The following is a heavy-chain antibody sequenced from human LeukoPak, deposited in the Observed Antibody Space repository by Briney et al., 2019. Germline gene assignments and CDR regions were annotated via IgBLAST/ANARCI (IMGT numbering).Heavy chain of an antibody. CDR2: IYYSGST. CDR3: AREGSYSSGCPED. J-gene: IGHJ4*02. Sequence: LRLSCAASGFTFSSYAMHWVRQHPGKGLEWIGYIYYSGSTYYNPSLKSRVTISVDTFKNQFSLRLSSVTAADTAVYYCAREGSYSSGCPEDWGQGTLVTVSS. D-gene: IGHD6-19*01. V-gene: IGHV4-31*02. CDR1: GFTFSSYAMH.